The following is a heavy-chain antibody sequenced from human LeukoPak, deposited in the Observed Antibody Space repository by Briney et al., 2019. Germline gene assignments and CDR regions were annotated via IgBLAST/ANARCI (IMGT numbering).Heavy chain of an antibody. CDR3: ATNIPTPTTSPPLGY. CDR1: GVSTNTYYY. CDR2: VDYSGRT. D-gene: IGHD1-26*01. J-gene: IGHJ4*02. Sequence: SETLSLTCTVSGVSTNTYYYWSWIRQPPGKGLEWIGYVDYSGRTKYSPSLKSRVTISVDTSKYQFSLGLSSVTAADTAVYYCATNIPTPTTSPPLGYWGQGTLVTVSS. V-gene: IGHV4-59*08.